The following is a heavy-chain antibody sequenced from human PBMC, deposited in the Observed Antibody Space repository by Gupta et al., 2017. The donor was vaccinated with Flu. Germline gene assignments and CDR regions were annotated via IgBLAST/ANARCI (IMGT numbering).Heavy chain of an antibody. J-gene: IGHJ6*02. CDR3: ARGGFWSGFPDYYYYGMDV. CDR2: ISSSSSYI. D-gene: IGHD3-3*01. CDR1: GFTFSSYS. V-gene: IGHV3-21*01. Sequence: EVQLVESGGGLVKPGGSLRLSCAASGFTFSSYSMTWVRQAPGKGLEWVSSISSSSSYIYYADSVKGRFTISRDNAKNSLYLQMNSLRAEDTAVYYCARGGFWSGFPDYYYYGMDVWGQGTTVTVSS.